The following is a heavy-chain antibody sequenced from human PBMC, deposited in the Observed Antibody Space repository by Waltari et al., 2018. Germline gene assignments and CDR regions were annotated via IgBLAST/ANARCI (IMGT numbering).Heavy chain of an antibody. CDR2: IDPGDSDT. Sequence: EVQLVQSGAEVKKPGEYLKISCKGSGYSFTSYWIGWVRPMPVKGLELMRSIDPGDSDTRYSQAFQGQVTMSADKSSSTAYLQWSSLKASDTAMYYCARRCTNGVCLDAFDIWGQGTMVTVSS. D-gene: IGHD2-8*01. CDR3: ARRCTNGVCLDAFDI. CDR1: GYSFTSYW. V-gene: IGHV5-51*03. J-gene: IGHJ3*02.